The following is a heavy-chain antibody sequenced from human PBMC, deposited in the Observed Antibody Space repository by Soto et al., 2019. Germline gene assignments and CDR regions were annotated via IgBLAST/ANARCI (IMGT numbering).Heavy chain of an antibody. D-gene: IGHD1-26*01. Sequence: SQTLSLTCVISGDSVSSNSAAWNWIRQSPSRGLEWLGRTYYRSKWYNDYAVSVKSRITINPDTSKNQFSLQLNSVTPEDTAVYYCARDLGARPGAHYYGMDVWGQGITVIVSS. J-gene: IGHJ6*02. CDR2: TYYRSKWYN. CDR3: ARDLGARPGAHYYGMDV. CDR1: GDSVSSNSAA. V-gene: IGHV6-1*01.